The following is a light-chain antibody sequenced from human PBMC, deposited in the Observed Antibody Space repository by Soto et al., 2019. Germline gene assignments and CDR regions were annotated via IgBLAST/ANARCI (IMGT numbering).Light chain of an antibody. CDR2: DVT. CDR1: SSDVGGYNF. V-gene: IGLV2-14*01. Sequence: QSVLTQPASVSGSPGQSITISCTGTSSDVGGYNFVSWYQQHPGKAPKLMIYDVTHRPSGVSTRLSGSKSGNTASLTISGLQAEDEADYYCLSYSSSTSPYVLGTATKLTVL. CDR3: LSYSSSTSPYV. J-gene: IGLJ1*01.